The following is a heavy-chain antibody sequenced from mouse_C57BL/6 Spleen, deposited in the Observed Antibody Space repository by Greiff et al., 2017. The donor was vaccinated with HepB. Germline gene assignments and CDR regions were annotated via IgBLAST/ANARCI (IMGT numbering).Heavy chain of an antibody. CDR3: ARLTHYFDY. CDR1: GFTFSSYG. J-gene: IGHJ2*01. D-gene: IGHD4-1*01. V-gene: IGHV5-6*01. CDR2: ISSGGSYT. Sequence: EVHLVESGGDLVKPGGSLKLSCAASGFTFSSYGMSWVRQTPDKRLEWVATISSGGSYTYYPDSVKGRFTISRDNAKNTLYLQMSSLKSEDTAMYYCARLTHYFDYWGQGTTLTVSS.